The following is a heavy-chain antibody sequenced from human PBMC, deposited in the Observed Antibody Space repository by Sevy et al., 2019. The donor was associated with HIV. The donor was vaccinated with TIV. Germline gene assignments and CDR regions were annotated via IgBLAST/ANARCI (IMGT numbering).Heavy chain of an antibody. J-gene: IGHJ4*02. CDR2: IKQDGSER. Sequence: GGSLRLSCAASGFTFSSYWLKWVRQAPGKGLEWVANIKQDGSERYYVDSVKGRFTIARDNAKNSLYLQMNSLRAEDTTVYYCARGSVCSSASCYSGGYHYWGQGTLVTVSS. V-gene: IGHV3-7*01. D-gene: IGHD2-2*01. CDR3: ARGSVCSSASCYSGGYHY. CDR1: GFTFSSYW.